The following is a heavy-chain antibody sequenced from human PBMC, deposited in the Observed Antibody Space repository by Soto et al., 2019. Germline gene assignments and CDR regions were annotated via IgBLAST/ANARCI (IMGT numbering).Heavy chain of an antibody. CDR2: IYYSGST. J-gene: IGHJ6*02. Sequence: SETLSLTCTFSGASVSSGRYYWSWIRQPPGKGLEWIGYIYYSGSTNYNPSLKSRVTASVDTSKNQFSLKLNSVTAADTAVYYCARIGDYFYDMDVWGQGTTVT. CDR1: GASVSSGRYY. V-gene: IGHV4-61*01. CDR3: ARIGDYFYDMDV.